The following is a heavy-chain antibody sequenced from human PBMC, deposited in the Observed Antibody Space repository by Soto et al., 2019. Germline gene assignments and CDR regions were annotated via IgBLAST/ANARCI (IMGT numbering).Heavy chain of an antibody. CDR2: IWYDGSNK. CDR3: ARNKANDFWSGYYGAVYFDY. Sequence: QVQLVESGGGVVQPGRSLRLSCAASGFTFSSYGMHWVRQAPGKGLEWVAVIWYDGSNKYYADSVKGRFTISRDKSKNTLYLQMNSLRAEDTAVYYCARNKANDFWSGYYGAVYFDYWGQGTLVTVSS. V-gene: IGHV3-33*01. D-gene: IGHD3-3*01. J-gene: IGHJ4*02. CDR1: GFTFSSYG.